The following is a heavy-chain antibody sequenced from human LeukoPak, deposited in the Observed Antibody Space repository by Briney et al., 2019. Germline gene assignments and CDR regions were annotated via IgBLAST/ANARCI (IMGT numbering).Heavy chain of an antibody. CDR1: GYTFTSYG. CDR3: ARVMYYYGSGHFDY. J-gene: IGHJ4*02. V-gene: IGHV1-18*01. Sequence: GASVKVSCKASGYTFTSYGISWVRQAPGQGLEWMGWISAYNGNTNYAQKLQGRVTMTTDTSTSTAYMELRSLRSDDTAVYYCARVMYYYGSGHFDYWGQGTLVTVSS. CDR2: ISAYNGNT. D-gene: IGHD3-10*01.